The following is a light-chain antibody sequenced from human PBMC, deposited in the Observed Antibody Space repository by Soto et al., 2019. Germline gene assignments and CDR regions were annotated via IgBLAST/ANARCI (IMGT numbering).Light chain of an antibody. CDR1: QSVSSSY. CDR3: QQYGSSPPWT. V-gene: IGKV3-20*01. Sequence: EIVLTQSPGTLSLSPGERATLSCRASQSVSSSYLAWYQQKPGQAPRLLVYGAFSRATGIPDMFSGSGSGTYFTLTISRLEPEDFAVYYCQQYGSSPPWTFGQGTKVEIK. CDR2: GAF. J-gene: IGKJ1*01.